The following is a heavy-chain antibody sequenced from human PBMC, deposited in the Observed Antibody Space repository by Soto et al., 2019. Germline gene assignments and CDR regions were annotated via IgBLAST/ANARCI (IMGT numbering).Heavy chain of an antibody. CDR1: GGSISNFY. J-gene: IGHJ3*02. V-gene: IGHV4-59*08. CDR3: ARQSYGDNLKPFDI. D-gene: IGHD4-17*01. CDR2: IYHSGST. Sequence: QVQLQESGPGLVKPSETLSLTCTVSGGSISNFYWSWIRQPPGKGLEWIGYIYHSGSTNYNPSLESRVTISMDTSKNQFSLRLSSVTAADSAVYYCARQSYGDNLKPFDIWGQGTVVTVSS.